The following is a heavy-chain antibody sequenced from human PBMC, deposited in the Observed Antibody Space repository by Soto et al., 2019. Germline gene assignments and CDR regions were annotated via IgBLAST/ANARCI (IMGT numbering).Heavy chain of an antibody. CDR3: ARDSRYCVVLRLL. J-gene: IGHJ4*02. D-gene: IGHD2-15*01. V-gene: IGHV3-33*01. Sequence: GGSLRLSCAASGFTFSSYGMHWVRQAPGKGLEWVAVIWYDGSDKYYADSVKGRFTISRDNSKNTLYLQMNSLRAEDTAVYYCARDSRYCVVLRLLWGQGTLATVSS. CDR1: GFTFSSYG. CDR2: IWYDGSDK.